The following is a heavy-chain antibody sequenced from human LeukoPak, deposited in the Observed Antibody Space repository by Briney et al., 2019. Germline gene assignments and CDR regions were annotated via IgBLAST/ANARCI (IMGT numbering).Heavy chain of an antibody. Sequence: PSETLSLTCTVSGGSISSGSYYWSWIRQPPGKGLEWIGYIYNSGSTNYNPSLKSRVTISLDTSRNQFSLRLSSVIAADTAVYYCARNKGGYGSGRVHFDPWGQGTLLTVSS. V-gene: IGHV4-61*01. D-gene: IGHD3-10*01. CDR1: GGSISSGSYY. J-gene: IGHJ5*02. CDR3: ARNKGGYGSGRVHFDP. CDR2: IYNSGST.